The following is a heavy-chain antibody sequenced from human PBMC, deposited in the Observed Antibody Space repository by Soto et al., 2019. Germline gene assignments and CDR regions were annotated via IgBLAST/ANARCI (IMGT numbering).Heavy chain of an antibody. J-gene: IGHJ6*02. Sequence: GESLKISCKGSGYSFTSYWIGWVRQMPGKGLEWMGIIYPGDSDTRYSPSFQGQVTISADKSISTAYLQWSSLKASDTAMYYCARLGTHYGGYLDSYYYGMDVWGQGTTVTVSS. V-gene: IGHV5-51*01. D-gene: IGHD4-17*01. CDR1: GYSFTSYW. CDR2: IYPGDSDT. CDR3: ARLGTHYGGYLDSYYYGMDV.